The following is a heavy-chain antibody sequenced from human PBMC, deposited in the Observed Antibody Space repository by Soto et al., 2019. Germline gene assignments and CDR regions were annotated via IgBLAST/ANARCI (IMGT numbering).Heavy chain of an antibody. CDR1: GFTFSSYA. CDR3: ARRSIAAAGTHFDY. V-gene: IGHV3-23*01. CDR2: ISGGGGST. D-gene: IGHD6-13*01. Sequence: GSLRLSCAASGFTFSSYAMSWVRQAPGKGLEWVSAISGGGGSTYYADSVKGRFTISRDNSKNTLYLQMTNMDPVDTATYYCARRSIAAAGTHFDYWGQGTLVTVSS. J-gene: IGHJ4*02.